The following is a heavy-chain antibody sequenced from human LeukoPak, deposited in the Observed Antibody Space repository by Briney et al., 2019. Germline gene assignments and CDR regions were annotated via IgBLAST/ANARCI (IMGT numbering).Heavy chain of an antibody. CDR2: IKTKTDGGTT. CDR3: TTGLGKTDIDY. V-gene: IGHV3-15*01. Sequence: GGSLRLSCATSGFPFTNTWMNWVRQAPGKGLEWVGRIKTKTDGGTTDHAAPVKGRFTISRDDSKNTLYLQMNSLKTEDTAVCYCTTGLGKTDIDYWGQGTLVTVSS. D-gene: IGHD1-14*01. CDR1: GFPFTNTW. J-gene: IGHJ4*02.